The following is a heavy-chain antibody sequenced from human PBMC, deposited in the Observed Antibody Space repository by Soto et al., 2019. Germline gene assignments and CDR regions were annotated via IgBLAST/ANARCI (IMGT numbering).Heavy chain of an antibody. D-gene: IGHD5-12*01. Sequence: QVQLVESGGGVVQPGGSLRLPCAASGFTFRTYAMHWVRQAPGKGLEWLAVISYDGIHSYYADSVKGRFTISRDNSKNTLYLEMNRLRPEDTAVYYCVKAGWSGFDVLYLSFDHWGQGTLVTVSS. V-gene: IGHV3-30*18. CDR2: ISYDGIHS. CDR3: VKAGWSGFDVLYLSFDH. CDR1: GFTFRTYA. J-gene: IGHJ4*02.